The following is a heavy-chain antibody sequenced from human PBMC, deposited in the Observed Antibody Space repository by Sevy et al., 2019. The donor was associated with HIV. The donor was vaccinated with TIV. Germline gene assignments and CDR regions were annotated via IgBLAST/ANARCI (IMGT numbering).Heavy chain of an antibody. J-gene: IGHJ6*02. D-gene: IGHD3-22*01. CDR1: GGSFSGYY. CDR3: AGGRMAYYYDSSGYYQPYYYYYGMDV. Sequence: SETLSLTCAVYGGSFSGYYWSWIRQPPGKGLEWIGEINHSGSTNYNPSLKSRVTISVDTSKNHFSLKLSSVTAADTAVYYCAGGRMAYYYDSSGYYQPYYYYYGMDVWGQGTTVTVSS. CDR2: INHSGST. V-gene: IGHV4-34*01.